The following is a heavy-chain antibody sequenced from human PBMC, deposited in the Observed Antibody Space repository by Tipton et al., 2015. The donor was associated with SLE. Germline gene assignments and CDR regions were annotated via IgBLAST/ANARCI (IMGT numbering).Heavy chain of an antibody. V-gene: IGHV4-34*01. CDR3: ARRGGVVVQEGFDI. J-gene: IGHJ3*02. CDR1: GGSFSGYY. D-gene: IGHD3-22*01. CDR2: INHSGST. Sequence: TLSLTCAVYGGSFSGYYWSWIRQPPGKGLEWIGEINHSGSTNYNPSLKSRVTISVDTSKNQFSLKLSSVTAADTAVYYCARRGGVVVQEGFDIWGQGTMVTVSS.